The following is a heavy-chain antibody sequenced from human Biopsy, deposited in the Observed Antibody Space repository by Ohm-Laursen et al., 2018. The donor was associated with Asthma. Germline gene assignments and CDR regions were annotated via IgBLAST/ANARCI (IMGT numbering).Heavy chain of an antibody. CDR3: ARRITIFGVVQKDHGMDA. V-gene: IGHV4-39*01. CDR2: ISYGGKT. Sequence: TLSPTCMVSGGSMTPTSHYWDWIRQAPGKGLEWIGYISYGGKTSYNPSLKNRVTISRDTSKNQFSLRLTSVTAADTAVYFCARRITIFGVVQKDHGMDAWGQGTTVIVSS. D-gene: IGHD3-3*01. CDR1: GGSMTPTSHY. J-gene: IGHJ6*02.